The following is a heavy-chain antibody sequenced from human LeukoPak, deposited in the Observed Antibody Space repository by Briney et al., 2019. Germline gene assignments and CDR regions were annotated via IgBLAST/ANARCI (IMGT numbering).Heavy chain of an antibody. CDR1: GFSFSNAW. Sequence: GGSLRLSCAASGFSFSNAWMSWVRQAPGKGLEWVGRIKSKTDGGTTDYTAPVKGRFIISRDDSKNTLYLQMNSLKTEDTAVYYCTTDLRWELRPFDYWGQGTLVTVSS. D-gene: IGHD1-26*01. CDR3: TTDLRWELRPFDY. J-gene: IGHJ4*02. V-gene: IGHV3-15*01. CDR2: IKSKTDGGTT.